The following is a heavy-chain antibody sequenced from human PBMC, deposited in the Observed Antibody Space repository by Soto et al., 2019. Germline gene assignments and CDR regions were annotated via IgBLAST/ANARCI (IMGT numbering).Heavy chain of an antibody. CDR1: GFTFSSYG. D-gene: IGHD3-10*01. CDR2: IWYDGSNK. Sequence: PGGSLRLSCAASGFTFSSYGMHWVRQAPGKGLEWVAVIWYDGSNKYYADSVKGRFTISRDNSKNTLYLQMNRLRAEDTAVYYCARDGGYYYGSGSYYNLRAPSYGMDVWGQGTTVTVSS. J-gene: IGHJ6*02. V-gene: IGHV3-33*01. CDR3: ARDGGYYYGSGSYYNLRAPSYGMDV.